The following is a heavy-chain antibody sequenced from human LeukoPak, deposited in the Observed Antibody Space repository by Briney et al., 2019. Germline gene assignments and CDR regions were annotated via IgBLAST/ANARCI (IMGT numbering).Heavy chain of an antibody. CDR3: ASGIQWLLQPWGAFDI. CDR1: GFTFSSYE. J-gene: IGHJ3*02. Sequence: GGSLRLSCAAYGFTFSSYEMNWVPQAPGMGREGVTYTISSGSTVYYADSVKGRFTISRDNATNSLYLQMNSLRAEDTAVYYCASGIQWLLQPWGAFDIWGQGTMVTVSS. V-gene: IGHV3-48*03. D-gene: IGHD6-19*01. CDR2: TISSGSTV.